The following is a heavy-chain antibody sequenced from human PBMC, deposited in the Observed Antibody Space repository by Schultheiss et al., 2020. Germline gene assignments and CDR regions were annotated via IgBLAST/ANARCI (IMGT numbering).Heavy chain of an antibody. Sequence: GSLRLSCTVSGGSISSYYWSWIRQPAGKGLEWIGRIYTSGSTNYNPSLKSRVTMSVDTSKNQFSLKLSSVTAADTAVYYCAREGIAVAGKVFDYWGQGTLVTVSS. J-gene: IGHJ4*02. CDR1: GGSISSYY. V-gene: IGHV4-4*07. D-gene: IGHD6-19*01. CDR2: IYTSGST. CDR3: AREGIAVAGKVFDY.